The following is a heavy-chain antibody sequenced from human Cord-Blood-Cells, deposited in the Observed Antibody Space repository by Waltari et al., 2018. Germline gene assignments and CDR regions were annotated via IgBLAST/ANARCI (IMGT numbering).Heavy chain of an antibody. J-gene: IGHJ5*02. V-gene: IGHV4-34*01. CDR2: INHSGST. CDR1: GGSFSGYY. CDR3: ARVLPRYYDFWSGYNWFDP. D-gene: IGHD3-3*01. Sequence: QVQLQQWGAGLLKPSETLSLTCAVYGGSFSGYYWSWIRQPPGKGLEWFGEINHSGSTNYNPSLKSRGTISVDTSKNQFSLKLSSVTAADTAVYYCARVLPRYYDFWSGYNWFDPWGQGILVTVSS.